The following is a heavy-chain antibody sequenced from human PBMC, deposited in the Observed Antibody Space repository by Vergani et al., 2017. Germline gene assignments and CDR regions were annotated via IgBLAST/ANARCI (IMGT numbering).Heavy chain of an antibody. CDR2: IWYDGSNK. J-gene: IGHJ6*02. CDR3: ARDLGDYYGSGSDPYYYYGMDV. V-gene: IGHV3-33*01. Sequence: QVQLVESGGGVVQPGRSLRLSCAASGFTFSSYGMHWVRQAPGKGLEWVAVIWYDGSNKYYADSVKGRFTISRDNSKNTLYLQMNSLRAEDTAVYYCARDLGDYYGSGSDPYYYYGMDVWGQGP. D-gene: IGHD3-10*01. CDR1: GFTFSSYG.